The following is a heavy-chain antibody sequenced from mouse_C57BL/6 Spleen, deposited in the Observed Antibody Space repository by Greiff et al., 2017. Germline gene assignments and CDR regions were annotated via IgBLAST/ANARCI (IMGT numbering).Heavy chain of an antibody. V-gene: IGHV1-82*01. CDR1: GYAFSSSW. CDR3: ATGLYAMDY. CDR2: IYPGDGDT. J-gene: IGHJ4*01. Sequence: VQLQQSGPELVKPGASVKISCKASGYAFSSSWINWVKQRPGKGLEWIGRIYPGDGDTNYNGKFKGKATLTADKSSSTAYMQLSSLTSEDSAVYFCATGLYAMDYWAQGTSVTVSS.